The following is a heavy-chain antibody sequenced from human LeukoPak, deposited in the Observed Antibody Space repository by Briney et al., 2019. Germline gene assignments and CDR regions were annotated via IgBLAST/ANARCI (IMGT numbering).Heavy chain of an antibody. CDR2: INHSGST. CDR1: GGSFSGYY. CDR3: ARATGDWTPYYFDY. J-gene: IGHJ4*02. V-gene: IGHV4-34*01. Sequence: NPSETLSLTCAVYGGSFSGYYWSWIRQPPGKGLEWIGEINHSGSTNYNPSLKSRVTMSVDTSKNQFSLKLSSVTAADTAVYYCARATGDWTPYYFDYWGQGTLVTVSS. D-gene: IGHD2-21*02.